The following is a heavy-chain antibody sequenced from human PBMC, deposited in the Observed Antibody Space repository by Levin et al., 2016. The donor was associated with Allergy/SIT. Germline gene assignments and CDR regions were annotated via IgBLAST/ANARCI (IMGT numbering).Heavy chain of an antibody. CDR2: ISGDGSNT. CDR1: GFTFSSSW. J-gene: IGHJ4*02. Sequence: GESLKISCAASGFTFSSSWMHWVRQAPGKGLVWVSQISGDGSNTGYVDSVKGRFTISRDNAKNTLYLQINSLRAEDTAVYYCARFRTSGDLYWGQGTLVTVSS. V-gene: IGHV3-74*01. D-gene: IGHD1-26*01. CDR3: ARFRTSGDLY.